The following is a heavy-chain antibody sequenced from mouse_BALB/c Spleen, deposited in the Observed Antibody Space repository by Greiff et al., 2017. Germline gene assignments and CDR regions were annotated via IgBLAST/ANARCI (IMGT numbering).Heavy chain of an antibody. CDR2: IGSGGST. J-gene: IGHJ1*01. D-gene: IGHD3-3*01. V-gene: IGHV2-4-1*01. Sequence: VKLVESGPGLVQPSQCLSITCTVSGFSLTSYGVHWVRQSPGKGLEWLGVIGSGGSTDYNAAFISRLSISKDNSKSHVFFKMNSLRADDTAIYCCARNRDYRDFDVWGAGTTVTVSS. CDR3: ARNRDYRDFDV. CDR1: GFSLTSYG.